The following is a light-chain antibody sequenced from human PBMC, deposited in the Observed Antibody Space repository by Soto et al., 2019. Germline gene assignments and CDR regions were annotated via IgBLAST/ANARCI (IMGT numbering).Light chain of an antibody. CDR3: CSWAGNSLV. V-gene: IGLV2-11*01. CDR1: SSDVGGYNY. J-gene: IGLJ3*02. Sequence: QSALTQPRSVSGSPGQSVTISCTGTSSDVGGYNYVSWYQQHPGKAPKIKIHDVNERPAGVPDRFSGSKSGNTASLTISGLQAEDEADYYCCSWAGNSLVFGGGTKLTVL. CDR2: DVN.